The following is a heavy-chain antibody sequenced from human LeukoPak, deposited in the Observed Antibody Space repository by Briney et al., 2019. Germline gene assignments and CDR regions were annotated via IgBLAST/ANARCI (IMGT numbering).Heavy chain of an antibody. Sequence: GGSLRLSCAASGFIVSSNYMSWVRQAPGKGLEWVSVIYGGGNTYYADSVKGRFTISRDNSKNTPYLQMNSLRAEDTAVYYCATGRFGESQNDYWGQGTLVTVSS. J-gene: IGHJ4*02. D-gene: IGHD3-10*01. CDR3: ATGRFGESQNDY. CDR2: IYGGGNT. V-gene: IGHV3-53*01. CDR1: GFIVSSNY.